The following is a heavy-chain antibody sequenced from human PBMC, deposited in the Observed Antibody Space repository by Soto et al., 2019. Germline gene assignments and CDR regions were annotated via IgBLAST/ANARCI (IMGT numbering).Heavy chain of an antibody. CDR1: GFTFSSYS. Sequence: EVQLVESGGGLVKPGGSLRLSCAASGFTFSSYSMNWVRQAPGKGLEWVSSISSSSSYIYYADSVKGRFTISRDNAKNSLDLQMNSLRGEGTVVYYCARERGGTRSAFDIWGQGTMVTVSS. CDR2: ISSSSSYI. V-gene: IGHV3-21*01. J-gene: IGHJ3*02. D-gene: IGHD3-16*01. CDR3: ARERGGTRSAFDI.